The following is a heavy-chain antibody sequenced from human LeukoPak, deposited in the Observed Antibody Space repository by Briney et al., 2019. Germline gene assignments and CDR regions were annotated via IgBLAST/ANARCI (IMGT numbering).Heavy chain of an antibody. D-gene: IGHD6-19*01. CDR1: GYSFTSYW. CDR2: IYPGDSDT. V-gene: IGHV5-51*01. CDR3: ARRMEGYSSGWYFDY. Sequence: GEPLKISCKGSGYSFTSYWIGWVRQMPGKGPEWMGIIYPGDSDTRYSPSFQGQVTISADKSISTAYLQWSSLKASDTAMYYCARRMEGYSSGWYFDYWGQGTLVTVSS. J-gene: IGHJ4*02.